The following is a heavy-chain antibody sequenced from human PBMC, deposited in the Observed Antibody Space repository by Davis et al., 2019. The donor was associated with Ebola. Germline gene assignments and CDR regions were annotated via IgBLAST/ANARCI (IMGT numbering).Heavy chain of an antibody. CDR1: GFTFRSYS. Sequence: PGGPLRLSCAASGFTFRSYSMNWVRQAPGKWLEWVPSISSSSSYIYYADSVKGRFTISRDNAKNSLYLQMNRLRAEDTAVYYCAARYGDYAPIDYWGQGTLVTVSS. J-gene: IGHJ4*01. V-gene: IGHV3-21*01. CDR3: AARYGDYAPIDY. CDR2: ISSSSSYI. D-gene: IGHD4-17*01.